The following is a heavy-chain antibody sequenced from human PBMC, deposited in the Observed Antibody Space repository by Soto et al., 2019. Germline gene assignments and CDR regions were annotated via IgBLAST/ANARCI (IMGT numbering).Heavy chain of an antibody. CDR2: ISYDGSNK. CDR3: AKGGFVFSILDYMDV. D-gene: IGHD3-16*01. J-gene: IGHJ6*03. V-gene: IGHV3-30*18. CDR1: GFTFSSYG. Sequence: VQLVESGGGVVQPGRSLRLSCAASGFTFSSYGMHWVRQAPGKGLEWVAVISYDGSNKYYADSVKGRFTISRDNSKNTLYLQMNSLRAEDTAVYYCAKGGFVFSILDYMDVWGKGTTVTVSS.